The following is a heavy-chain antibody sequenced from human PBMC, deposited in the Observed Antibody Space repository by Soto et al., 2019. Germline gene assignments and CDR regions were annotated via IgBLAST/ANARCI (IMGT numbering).Heavy chain of an antibody. V-gene: IGHV1-18*01. D-gene: IGHD1-1*01. Sequence: QVQLVQSEAELKKPGASVKVSCKASGYTFSNHGICWVRQAPGQGLEWLGWISGYNGKTNYAQKFQGRITVTTDTSTSTAYMEVRSLTSDYTAVYYCARDGHWNDLDYWGQGTLVTVSS. CDR1: GYTFSNHG. CDR2: ISGYNGKT. J-gene: IGHJ4*02. CDR3: ARDGHWNDLDY.